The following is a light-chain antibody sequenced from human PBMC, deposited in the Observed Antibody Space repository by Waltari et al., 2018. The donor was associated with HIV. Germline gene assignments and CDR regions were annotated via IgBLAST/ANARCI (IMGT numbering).Light chain of an antibody. CDR3: ATWDDSLAGLWV. CDR1: FSKS. Sequence: QSVLTQPSSASGTPGQRFTISCSGMFSKSNWSQHVKGAAPKLLIYNNDQRPSEVPDRFSGSKSDTSASLAISGLQTEDEADYYCATWDDSLAGLWVFGGGTRMTVL. V-gene: IGLV1-44*01. CDR2: NND. J-gene: IGLJ3*02.